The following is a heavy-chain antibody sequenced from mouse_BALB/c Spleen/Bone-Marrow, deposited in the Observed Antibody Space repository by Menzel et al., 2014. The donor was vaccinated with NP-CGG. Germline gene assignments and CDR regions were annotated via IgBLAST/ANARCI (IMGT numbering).Heavy chain of an antibody. D-gene: IGHD2-3*01. CDR3: ARKDGGYYVMDY. V-gene: IGHV2-6-4*01. J-gene: IGHJ4*01. CDR2: IWGGGGT. Sequence: VQLVESGPGLVSPSQNLSITCTVSGFSLSRYNIRWIRQPPGKGLEWLGMIWGGGGTDHNSALKSRLRISKDNSKSQIFLKINSLQIDDTAMYYCARKDGGYYVMDYWGQGTSVTASS. CDR1: GFSLSRYN.